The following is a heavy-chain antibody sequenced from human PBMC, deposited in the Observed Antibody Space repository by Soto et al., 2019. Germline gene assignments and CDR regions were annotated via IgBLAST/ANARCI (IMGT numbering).Heavy chain of an antibody. V-gene: IGHV4-4*02. CDR2: IYTSGNT. D-gene: IGHD5-18*01. Sequence: VQLQESGPGLVKPSGTLSLTCAVSGGSISSGNWWSWVRQSPGKGLEWIGEIYTSGNTNHNPSLKSRVTISVDKSNHQFSLKLTAVTAADTAVYYCASHRGNTYGPYDYWGQGTLVTVSS. CDR3: ASHRGNTYGPYDY. CDR1: GGSISSGNW. J-gene: IGHJ4*02.